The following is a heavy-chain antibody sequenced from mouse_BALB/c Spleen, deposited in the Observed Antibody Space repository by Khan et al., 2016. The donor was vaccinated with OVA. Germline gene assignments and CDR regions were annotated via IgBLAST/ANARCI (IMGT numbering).Heavy chain of an antibody. CDR2: INPSTGYT. J-gene: IGHJ1*01. V-gene: IGHV1-7*01. D-gene: IGHD2-4*01. CDR1: GYTFTSYW. CDR3: ARDYDYWYFDV. Sequence: VQLQQSGAELAKPGASVKMSCKASGYTFTSYWMHWVKQRPGQGLEWIGYINPSTGYTEYNQKFKDKATLTADKSSSTAYMQLSSLTSEDSAGYYCARDYDYWYFDVGGAGTTVTVSS.